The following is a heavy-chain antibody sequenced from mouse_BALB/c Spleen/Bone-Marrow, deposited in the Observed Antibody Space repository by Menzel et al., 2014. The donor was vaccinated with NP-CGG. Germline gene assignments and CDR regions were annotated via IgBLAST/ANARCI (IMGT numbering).Heavy chain of an antibody. CDR3: ARQGTSDY. CDR1: GFTFRDYY. J-gene: IGHJ4*01. V-gene: IGHV5-12*01. Sequence: EVKLVESGGGLVLPGGSLKLSCAPSGFTFRDYYMYWVRQTPEKRLEWVAYISNGGGSTYYPDTVKGRFTISRDNAKNTLYLQMSRLKSEDTAMYYCARQGTSDYWGQGTSVTVSS. CDR2: ISNGGGST.